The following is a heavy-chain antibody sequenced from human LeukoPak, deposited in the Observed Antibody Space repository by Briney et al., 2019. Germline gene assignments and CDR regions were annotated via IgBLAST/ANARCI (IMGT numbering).Heavy chain of an antibody. CDR1: GGSISSYY. J-gene: IGHJ4*02. Sequence: PSETLSLTCTVPGGSISSYYWSWIRQPPGKGLEWIGYIYYSGSTNYNPSLKSRVTISVDTSKNQFSLKLSSVTAADAAVYYCARTIVVVPAYYFGYWGQGTLVTVSS. V-gene: IGHV4-59*01. CDR3: ARTIVVVPAYYFGY. D-gene: IGHD2-2*01. CDR2: IYYSGST.